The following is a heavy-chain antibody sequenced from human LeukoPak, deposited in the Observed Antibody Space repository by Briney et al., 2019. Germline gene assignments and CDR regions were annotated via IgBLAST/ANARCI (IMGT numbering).Heavy chain of an antibody. CDR2: IRGSGDDT. J-gene: IGHJ4*02. D-gene: IGHD3-10*01. CDR3: AKGSRDGSGSRW. CDR1: GFTFSIYA. Sequence: GGSLRLSCAASGFTFSIYALSWVRQAPGKGLEWVSSIRGSGDDTYYADSVKGRFTISRDNSRNTLYLQMNSLRADDTAVYYCAKGSRDGSGSRWGGRGALVTVSS. V-gene: IGHV3-23*01.